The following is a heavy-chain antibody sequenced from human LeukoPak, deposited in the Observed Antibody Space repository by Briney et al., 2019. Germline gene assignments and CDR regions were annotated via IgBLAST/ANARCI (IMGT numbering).Heavy chain of an antibody. V-gene: IGHV3-23*01. CDR1: GFTFSSYV. CDR3: ARVKVAGSAGYYSAMDV. CDR2: ISGSGGST. J-gene: IGHJ6*02. D-gene: IGHD6-19*01. Sequence: GGSLRLSCAASGFTFSSYVMSWVRQAPGRGLEWVSAISGSGGSTSYADSVKGRFTIPRDNSKNTLYLQMNSLRGEDTAVYYCARVKVAGSAGYYSAMDVWGQGTTVTVSS.